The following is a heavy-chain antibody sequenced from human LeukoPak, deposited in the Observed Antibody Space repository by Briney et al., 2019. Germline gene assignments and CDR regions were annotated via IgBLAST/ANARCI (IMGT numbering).Heavy chain of an antibody. CDR3: ARRKRITIFGVVIHSGMDV. V-gene: IGHV4-39*01. CDR1: GGSISSSSYY. Sequence: SETLSLTCTVSGGSISSSSYYWGWIRQPPGKGLEWIRSIYYSGSTYYNPSLRSRVTISVDTSKNQFSLKLSSVTAADTAVYYCARRKRITIFGVVIHSGMDVWGQGTTVTVSS. CDR2: IYYSGST. J-gene: IGHJ6*02. D-gene: IGHD3-3*01.